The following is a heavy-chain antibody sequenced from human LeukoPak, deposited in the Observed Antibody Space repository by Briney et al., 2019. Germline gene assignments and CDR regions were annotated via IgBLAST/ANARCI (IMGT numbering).Heavy chain of an antibody. CDR3: AKYSVNQRDNNWFDP. CDR1: GGSISSGDYY. D-gene: IGHD1-14*01. V-gene: IGHV4-31*03. J-gene: IGHJ5*02. CDR2: ISNRGRT. Sequence: PSETLSLTCTVSGGSISSGDYYWSWIRQHPGKGLEWIGYISNRGRTYYNPSLKSRLTISVDTSKKQFSLKVNSVTPADTAVYYCAKYSVNQRDNNWFDPWGQGTLVTVSS.